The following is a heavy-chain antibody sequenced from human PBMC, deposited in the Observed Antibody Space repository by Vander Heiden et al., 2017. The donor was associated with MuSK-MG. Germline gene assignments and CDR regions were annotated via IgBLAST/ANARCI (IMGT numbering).Heavy chain of an antibody. V-gene: IGHV3-23*01. CDR2: ISGSGGST. Sequence: EVQLLESGGGLVQPGGSLRLSCAASGFTISSYAMSWVRQAPGKGLEWVSAISGSGGSTYYADSVKGRFTISRDNSKNTLYLQMNSLRAEDTAVYYCAKDGVATRTYFDYWGQGTLVTVSS. CDR3: AKDGVATRTYFDY. J-gene: IGHJ4*02. CDR1: GFTISSYA. D-gene: IGHD5-12*01.